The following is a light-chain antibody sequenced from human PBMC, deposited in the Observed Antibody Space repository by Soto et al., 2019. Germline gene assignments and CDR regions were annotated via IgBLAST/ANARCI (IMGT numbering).Light chain of an antibody. J-gene: IGKJ1*01. Sequence: DIQMTQSPSSLSASVGDRVTITCRASQSISSYLNWYQQKPGKAPKLLIYAASSLQSGVPSRFSDSGSVTDFTLTISRLQPEDFATYYCQQSYSTPRTFGQGTKVEIK. CDR1: QSISSY. CDR3: QQSYSTPRT. V-gene: IGKV1-39*01. CDR2: AAS.